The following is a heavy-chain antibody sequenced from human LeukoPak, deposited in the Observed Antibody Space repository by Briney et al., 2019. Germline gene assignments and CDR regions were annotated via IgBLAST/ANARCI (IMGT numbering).Heavy chain of an antibody. Sequence: GGSLRLSCAASGFTFSSYWMSWVRQAPGKGLEWVSGISGSGGRTYYADSVKGRFTISRDNSKNTLYLQMNSLRAEDTAVYYCAKRVGAGPIDYWGQGTLVTVSS. J-gene: IGHJ4*02. CDR1: GFTFSSYW. V-gene: IGHV3-23*01. CDR2: ISGSGGRT. CDR3: AKRVGAGPIDY. D-gene: IGHD1-26*01.